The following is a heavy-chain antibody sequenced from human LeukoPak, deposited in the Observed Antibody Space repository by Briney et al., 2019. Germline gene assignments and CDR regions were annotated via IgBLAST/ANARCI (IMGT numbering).Heavy chain of an antibody. V-gene: IGHV3-7*01. CDR3: ARGFSGSYSYYYYCMDV. D-gene: IGHD1-26*01. CDR2: IKQDGSEK. Sequence: GGSLRLSCAASGLTFSSYWMSWVRQAPGKGLEWVANIKQDGSEKYYVDSVKGRFTISRDNAKNSLYLQMNSLRAEDTAVYYCARGFSGSYSYYYYCMDVWGKGTTVTVSS. J-gene: IGHJ6*03. CDR1: GLTFSSYW.